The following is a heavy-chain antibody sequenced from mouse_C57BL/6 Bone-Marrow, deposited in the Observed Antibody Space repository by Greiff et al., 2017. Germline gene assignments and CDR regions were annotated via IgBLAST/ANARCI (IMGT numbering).Heavy chain of an antibody. CDR1: GFTFSDYG. CDR2: ISSGSRTI. Sequence: DVKLVESGGGLVKPGGSLKLSCAASGFTFSDYGMHWVRQAPEKGLEWVAYISSGSRTIYYADTVQGRFTISRDNAKNTLFLQMTSLRSEDTAMYYCARFAYWGQGTLVTVSA. CDR3: ARFAY. J-gene: IGHJ3*01. V-gene: IGHV5-17*01.